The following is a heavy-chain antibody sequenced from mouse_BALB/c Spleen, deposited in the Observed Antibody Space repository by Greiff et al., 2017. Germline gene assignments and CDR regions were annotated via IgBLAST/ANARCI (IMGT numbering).Heavy chain of an antibody. CDR3: ARERTFAY. CDR2: IRNKANGYTT. V-gene: IGHV7-3*02. J-gene: IGHJ3*01. Sequence: EVMLVESGGGLVQPGGSLRLSCATSGFTFTDYYMSWVRQPPGKALEWLGFIRNKANGYTTEYSASVKGRFTISRDNSQSILYLQMNTLRAEDSATYYCARERTFAYWGQGTLVTVSA. CDR1: GFTFTDYY.